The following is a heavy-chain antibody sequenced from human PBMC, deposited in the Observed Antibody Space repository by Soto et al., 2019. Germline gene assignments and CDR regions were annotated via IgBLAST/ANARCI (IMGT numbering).Heavy chain of an antibody. CDR3: AKDSSTPIAIDY. D-gene: IGHD6-13*01. J-gene: IGHJ4*02. CDR2: ISYDGSNK. Sequence: GGSLRLSCAASGFTFSSYGMHWVRQAPGKGLEWVAVISYDGSNKYYADSVKGRFTIYRDNAKNSLYLQMNSLRAEDTALFYCAKDSSTPIAIDYWCKGTLVTVST. CDR1: GFTFSSYG. V-gene: IGHV3-30*18.